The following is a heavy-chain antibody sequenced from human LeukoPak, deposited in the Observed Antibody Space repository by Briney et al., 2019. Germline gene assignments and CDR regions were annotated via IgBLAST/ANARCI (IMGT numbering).Heavy chain of an antibody. CDR1: GYTFTEHF. V-gene: IGHV1-2*02. J-gene: IGHJ4*02. Sequence: ASLKVSCKASGYTFTEHFIHWVRQAPGQGLQYMGWIHPASANTVYAQMFHGRVTLTRDTPATTTYMELSGLRSDDTAVYYCARDLRPANLWGQGTLVTVSS. D-gene: IGHD1-7*01. CDR3: ARDLRPANL. CDR2: IHPASANT.